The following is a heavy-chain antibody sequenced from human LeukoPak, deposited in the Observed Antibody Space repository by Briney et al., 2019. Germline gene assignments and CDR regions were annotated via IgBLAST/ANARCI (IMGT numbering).Heavy chain of an antibody. J-gene: IGHJ4*02. CDR3: AKFYDILTAYFDF. V-gene: IGHV3-23*01. CDR1: GFIFGDYV. D-gene: IGHD3-9*01. CDR2: ISGGGGST. Sequence: GGSLRLSCRASGFIFGDYVMSWVRQSPGKGLEWVSAISGGGGSTYYAYYTDSVRGRFTISRDNSKNTLYLQMNSLRAEDTAVYYCAKFYDILTAYFDFWGQGTLVTVSS.